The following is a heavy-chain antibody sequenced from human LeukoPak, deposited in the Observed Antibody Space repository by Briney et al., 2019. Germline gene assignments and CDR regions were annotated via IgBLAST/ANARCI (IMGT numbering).Heavy chain of an antibody. Sequence: GSLRLSCAASGFTFSSYAVSWVRQAPGKGLEWVSALIGSGANTYYADSVKGRFTISRDNSKNTLYLQVNSLRAEDTAVYYCAKGVGCSGGTCYSGHGMDVWGQGTTVTVSS. J-gene: IGHJ6*02. CDR3: AKGVGCSGGTCYSGHGMDV. CDR1: GFTFSSYA. D-gene: IGHD2-15*01. V-gene: IGHV3-23*01. CDR2: LIGSGANT.